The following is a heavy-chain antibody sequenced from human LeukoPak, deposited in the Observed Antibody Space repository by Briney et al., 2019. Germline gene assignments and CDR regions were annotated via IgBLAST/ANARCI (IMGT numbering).Heavy chain of an antibody. Sequence: GGSLRLSCAASGFTFSSYSMNWVRQAPGKGLEWVSSISSSSSYIYYADSVKGRFTISRDNAKNSLYLQMNSLRAEDTAVYYCAREIVATEDYYYGMDVWGQGTTVTVSS. CDR2: ISSSSSYI. V-gene: IGHV3-21*01. J-gene: IGHJ6*02. CDR3: AREIVATEDYYYGMDV. CDR1: GFTFSSYS. D-gene: IGHD5-12*01.